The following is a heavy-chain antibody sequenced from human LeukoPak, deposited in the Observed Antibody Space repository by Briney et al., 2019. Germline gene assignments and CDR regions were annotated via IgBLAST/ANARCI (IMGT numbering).Heavy chain of an antibody. Sequence: QAGGSLRLSCAASGFTLSSYAMSWVRQAPGKGLEWVSAISGSGGSTYYADSVKGRFTISRDNSKNTLYLQMNSLRAEDTAVYYCAKGAIGYCSSTSCLTFDYWGQGTLVTVSS. D-gene: IGHD2-2*01. CDR1: GFTLSSYA. V-gene: IGHV3-23*01. CDR3: AKGAIGYCSSTSCLTFDY. CDR2: ISGSGGST. J-gene: IGHJ4*02.